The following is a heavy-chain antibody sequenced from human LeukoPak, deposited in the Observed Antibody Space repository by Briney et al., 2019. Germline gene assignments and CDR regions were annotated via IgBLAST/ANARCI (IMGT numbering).Heavy chain of an antibody. CDR3: ARTKWLAHFDY. CDR2: INPNSGNT. D-gene: IGHD6-19*01. V-gene: IGHV1-8*03. CDR1: GYTFTSYD. J-gene: IGHJ4*02. Sequence: ASVKVSCKASGYTFTSYDINWVRQATGQGLEWMGWINPNSGNTGYAQKFQGRVTITRNTYISTAYMELSSLRSEDTAVYYCARTKWLAHFDYWGQGTLVTVSS.